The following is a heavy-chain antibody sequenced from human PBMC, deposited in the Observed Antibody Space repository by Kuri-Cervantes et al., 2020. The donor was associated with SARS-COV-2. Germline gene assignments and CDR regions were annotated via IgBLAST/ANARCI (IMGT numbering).Heavy chain of an antibody. D-gene: IGHD3-10*01. J-gene: IGHJ6*03. CDR1: GFTFSSYW. Sequence: GGSLRLSCAASGFTFSSYWMSWVRQAPGKGLEWVANIKQDGSEKYYVDSVKGRFTISRDNAKNSLYLQMNSLRAEDTAVYYCAREGGSGSYYDHYYYYYYMDVWGKGTTVTVSS. CDR3: AREGGSGSYYDHYYYYYYMDV. V-gene: IGHV3-7*01. CDR2: IKQDGSEK.